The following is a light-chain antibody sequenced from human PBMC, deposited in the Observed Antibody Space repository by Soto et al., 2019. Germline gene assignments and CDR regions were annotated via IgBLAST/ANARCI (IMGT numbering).Light chain of an antibody. CDR1: QSVSTW. CDR3: QQYNSYSQAWT. V-gene: IGKV1-5*03. J-gene: IGKJ1*01. CDR2: KAS. Sequence: DIQMTQSPSTLSASVGDRVTITCRASQSVSTWLAWYQQKSGKAPKLLIYKASTLESGVPSRFSGSGSGTQFTLTINSLQPDDAATYYCQQYNSYSQAWTFGQGTKVEVK.